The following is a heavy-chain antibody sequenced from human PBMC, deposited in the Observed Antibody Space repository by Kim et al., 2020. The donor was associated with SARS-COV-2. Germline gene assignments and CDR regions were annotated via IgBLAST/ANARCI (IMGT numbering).Heavy chain of an antibody. CDR2: FYVGGNT. CDR1: GFTVSSNY. CDR3: ARDTTSSWHFDC. V-gene: IGHV3-53*01. J-gene: IGHJ4*02. Sequence: GGSLRLSCAASGFTVSSNYMSWVRQAPGKGLEWVSVFYVGGNTIYADSVRGRFTISRDNSKNTVYLQMNSLRVEDTATYYCARDTTSSWHFDCWGQGALVTVSS. D-gene: IGHD6-13*01.